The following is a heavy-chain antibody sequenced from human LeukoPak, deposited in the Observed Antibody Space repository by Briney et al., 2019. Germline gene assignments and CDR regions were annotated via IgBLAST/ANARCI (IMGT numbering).Heavy chain of an antibody. D-gene: IGHD3/OR15-3a*01. CDR3: ARNGYTKSWTHLDY. CDR1: SGSIRSYH. Sequence: PSETLSLTCTVSSGSIRSYHWAWIRQPAGKELEWIGRIYTTGGTDYNPSLKRRVTMSVDTSKNQFSLNLRTVTTADTAFYYCARNGYTKSWTHLDYWGQGILVSVSS. V-gene: IGHV4-4*07. CDR2: IYTTGGT. J-gene: IGHJ4*02.